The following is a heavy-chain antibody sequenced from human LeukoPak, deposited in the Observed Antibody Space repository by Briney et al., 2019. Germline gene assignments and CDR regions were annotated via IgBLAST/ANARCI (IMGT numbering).Heavy chain of an antibody. V-gene: IGHV4-59*01. CDR1: GGSLSTYY. D-gene: IGHD1-7*01. CDR2: VDYSGST. Sequence: SETPSLTCTVSGGSLSTYYWSWIRQPPGKGLEWIGYVDYSGSTNHSPSLKSRVTISIDTSKKQFSLKLSSVTAADTAVYYCARDFDGNYYFHYWGQGPLVTVSS. J-gene: IGHJ4*02. CDR3: ARDFDGNYYFHY.